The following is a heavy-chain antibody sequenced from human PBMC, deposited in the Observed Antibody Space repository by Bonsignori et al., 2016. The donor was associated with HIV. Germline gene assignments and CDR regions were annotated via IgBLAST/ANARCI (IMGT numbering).Heavy chain of an antibody. CDR3: ARDGLPNYFDSSGYYFDS. V-gene: IGHV1-2*02. CDR1: GYTFIAYC. J-gene: IGHJ4*02. D-gene: IGHD3-22*01. Sequence: ASVKVSCKASGYTFIAYCVHWVRQAPGQGLEWLGWINPDSGDTNYAQKFQGRVTMTRDTSISTAYLDLSSLRSDDTAVYYCARDGLPNYFDSSGYYFDSWGQGALVTVSS. CDR2: INPDSGDT.